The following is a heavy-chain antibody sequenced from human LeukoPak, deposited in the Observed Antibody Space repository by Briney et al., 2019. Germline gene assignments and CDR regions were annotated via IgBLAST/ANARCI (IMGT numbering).Heavy chain of an antibody. CDR2: IYYSGST. CDR3: ARGPVRDYSNY. CDR1: SGSISSGGYY. D-gene: IGHD4-11*01. Sequence: SETLSLTCTVSSGSISSGGYYWSWIRQYPGKGLEWIGYIYYSGSTYYNPSLKSRLTISLDTSKNQFSLKLSSVTAADTAVYYCARGPVRDYSNYWGQGTLVTVSS. J-gene: IGHJ4*02. V-gene: IGHV4-31*03.